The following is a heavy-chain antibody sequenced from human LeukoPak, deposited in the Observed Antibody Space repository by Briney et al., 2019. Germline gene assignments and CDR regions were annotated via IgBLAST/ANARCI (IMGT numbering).Heavy chain of an antibody. CDR1: GFTFSSYW. CDR3: AKGFMVRGALDY. CDR2: ISGSGGST. J-gene: IGHJ4*02. Sequence: GGSLRLSCAASGFTFSSYWMHWVRQAPGKGLEWVSAISGSGGSTYYADSVKGRFTISRDNSKNTLYLQMNSLRAEDTAVYYCAKGFMVRGALDYWGQGTLVTVSS. V-gene: IGHV3-23*01. D-gene: IGHD3-10*01.